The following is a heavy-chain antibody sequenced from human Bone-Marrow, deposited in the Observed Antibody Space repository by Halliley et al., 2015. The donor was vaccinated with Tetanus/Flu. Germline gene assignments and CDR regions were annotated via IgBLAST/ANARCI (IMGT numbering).Heavy chain of an antibody. Sequence: QLVQSGAEMKKPGESLRISCKGSGYSFTSCWISWVRQMPGKGLEWMARIDPDDSFINYSPSFQGHVTVSADKSISTAYLQWTSLEASDTAIYFCARHENDYSDSTKASFSGVDVWGQGTTVTASS. J-gene: IGHJ6*02. CDR2: IDPDDSFI. CDR1: GYSFTSCW. CDR3: ARHENDYSDSTKASFSGVDV. V-gene: IGHV5-10-1*01. D-gene: IGHD3-16*01.